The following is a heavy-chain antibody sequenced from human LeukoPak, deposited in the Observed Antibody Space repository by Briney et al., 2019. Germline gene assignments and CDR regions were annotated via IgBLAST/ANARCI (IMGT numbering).Heavy chain of an antibody. V-gene: IGHV1-2*06. CDR3: ARDPHGDYESPWFDP. CDR2: INPNSGGT. J-gene: IGHJ5*02. Sequence: ASVKVSCKASGYTFTGYYMHWVRQAPGQGLEWMGRINPNSGGTNYARKFQGRVTMTRDTSISTAYMELSRLRSDDTAVYYCARDPHGDYESPWFDPWGQGTLVTVSS. D-gene: IGHD4-17*01. CDR1: GYTFTGYY.